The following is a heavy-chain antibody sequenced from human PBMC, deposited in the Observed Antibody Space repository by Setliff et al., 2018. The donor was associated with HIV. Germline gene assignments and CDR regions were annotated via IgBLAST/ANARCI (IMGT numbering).Heavy chain of an antibody. CDR1: GASFVGDNH. CDR3: ARARSDWYNVRPYYFDL. J-gene: IGHJ4*02. CDR2: FMYTDIHYVNYLN. D-gene: IGHD6-19*01. V-gene: IGHV4-30-4*01. Sequence: SETLSLTCAVSGASFVGDNHWSWIRQTPERGLEWIAYFMYTDIHYVNYLNYRNPSLASRLSISVDKSKNQFSLTLSSVTAADTAVYYCARARSDWYNVRPYYFDLGGQGTPVTVSS.